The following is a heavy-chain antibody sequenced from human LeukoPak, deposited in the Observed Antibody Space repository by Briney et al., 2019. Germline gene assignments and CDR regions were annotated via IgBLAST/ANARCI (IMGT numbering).Heavy chain of an antibody. CDR3: ARASQQLVSPFDY. J-gene: IGHJ4*02. V-gene: IGHV3-21*01. CDR2: ISSSSSYI. D-gene: IGHD6-13*01. Sequence: GGSLRLSCAASGFTFSSYGMHWVRQAPGKGLEWVSSISSSSSYIYYADSVKGRFTISRDNAKNSLYLQMNSLRAEDTAVYYCARASQQLVSPFDYWGQGTLVTVSS. CDR1: GFTFSSYG.